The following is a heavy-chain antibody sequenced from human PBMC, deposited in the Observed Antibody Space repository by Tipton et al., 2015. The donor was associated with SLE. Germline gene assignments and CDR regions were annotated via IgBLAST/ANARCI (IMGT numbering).Heavy chain of an antibody. V-gene: IGHV4-61*02. CDR2: VYSSGTT. Sequence: TLSLTCTVSCASISSGSYYWNWIRQPAGTGLEWIGRVYSSGTTNYNSSLKSRVTISVDTSKNQFSLKLSSVTAADTAVYYCARDGGSSWSLDAFDTWGQGIMVTVSS. D-gene: IGHD6-13*01. CDR1: CASISSGSYY. CDR3: ARDGGSSWSLDAFDT. J-gene: IGHJ3*02.